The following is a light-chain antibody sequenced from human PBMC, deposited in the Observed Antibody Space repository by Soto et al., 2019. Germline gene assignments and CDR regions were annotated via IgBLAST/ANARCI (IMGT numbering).Light chain of an antibody. CDR1: RPINTF. J-gene: IGKJ5*01. Sequence: DIQMTQSPSSLPASTGDRVTITCRASRPINTFLNWYQQKPGKAPNLLIYGASTLQTGVPARFSGSGSGTDFTLTISSLQPEEFASYFCQQSYSTPETFGQGTRLEIK. V-gene: IGKV1-39*01. CDR2: GAS. CDR3: QQSYSTPET.